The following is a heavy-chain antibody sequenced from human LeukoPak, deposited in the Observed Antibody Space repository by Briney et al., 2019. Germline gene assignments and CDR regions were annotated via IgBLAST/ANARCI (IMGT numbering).Heavy chain of an antibody. J-gene: IGHJ6*02. D-gene: IGHD3-22*01. CDR3: AATTYYYDSSGQRFFDGEQYYYYYGMDV. CDR2: IIPIFGRA. V-gene: IGHV1-69*13. Sequence: SVTVSCTASGGTFSIYAISWVRQAPGQGLEWMGGIIPIFGRANYAQKFQGRVTITADESTSTAYMELSSLRSEDTAVYYCAATTYYYDSSGQRFFDGEQYYYYYGMDVWGQGTTVTVSS. CDR1: GGTFSIYA.